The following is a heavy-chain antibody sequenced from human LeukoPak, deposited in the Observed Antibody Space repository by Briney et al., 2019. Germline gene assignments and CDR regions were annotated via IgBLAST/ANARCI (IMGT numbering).Heavy chain of an antibody. CDR3: ARETPFEHYYDSRNWFDP. Sequence: PSETLSLTCTVSGGSISSSSYYWGWIRQPPGKGLEWIGSIYYSGSTYYNPSLKSRVTISVDTSKNQFSLKLSSVTAADTAVYYCARETPFEHYYDSRNWFDPWGQGTLVTVSS. CDR2: IYYSGST. D-gene: IGHD3-22*01. CDR1: GGSISSSSYY. J-gene: IGHJ5*02. V-gene: IGHV4-39*07.